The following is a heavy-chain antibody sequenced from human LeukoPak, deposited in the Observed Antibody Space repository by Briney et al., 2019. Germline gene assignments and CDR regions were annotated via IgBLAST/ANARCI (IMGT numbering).Heavy chain of an antibody. CDR3: ARGEGVATSGPGDY. J-gene: IGHJ4*02. Sequence: GGSLRLSCAASGFTFSDYGIHWVRQAPGKGLEWLAVIWYDGTTNFHADSVKGRFTISRDNSKNTVYLEMNSLRAEDTAVYYCARGEGVATSGPGDYWGRGTLVTVSS. CDR1: GFTFSDYG. D-gene: IGHD5-12*01. V-gene: IGHV3-33*01. CDR2: IWYDGTTN.